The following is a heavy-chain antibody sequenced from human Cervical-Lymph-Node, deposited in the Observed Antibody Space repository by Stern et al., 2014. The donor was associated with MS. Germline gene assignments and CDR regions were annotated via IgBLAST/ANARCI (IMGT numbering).Heavy chain of an antibody. CDR3: ARGGGTDSPTYDY. V-gene: IGHV4-4*02. CDR1: GASLSGVNW. J-gene: IGHJ4*02. CDR2: IFHTGDT. D-gene: IGHD3-16*01. Sequence: VQLQESGPGLVKPSGTLSLTCTVSGASLSGVNWWTWVRPPPRMGLEWIGEIFHTGDTNYTPSLRSRVVMLVDSSKSQFSLQLTSVTAADTAVYYCARGGGTDSPTYDYWGQGTLVTVS.